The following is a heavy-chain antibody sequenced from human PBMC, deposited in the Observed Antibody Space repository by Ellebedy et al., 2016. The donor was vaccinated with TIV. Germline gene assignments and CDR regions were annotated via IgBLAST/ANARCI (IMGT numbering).Heavy chain of an antibody. CDR2: MNPNSGNT. CDR3: ARGKVAAKRDYYYYYMDV. D-gene: IGHD6-19*01. J-gene: IGHJ6*03. Sequence: ASVKVSCXASGYTFTSYDINWVRQATGQGLEWMGWMNPNSGNTGYAQKFQGRVTMTRNTSISTAYMELSSLRSEDTAVYYCARGKVAAKRDYYYYYMDVWGKGTTVTVSS. CDR1: GYTFTSYD. V-gene: IGHV1-8*01.